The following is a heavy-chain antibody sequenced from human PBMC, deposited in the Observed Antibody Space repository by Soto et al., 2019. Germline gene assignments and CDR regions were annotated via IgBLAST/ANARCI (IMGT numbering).Heavy chain of an antibody. V-gene: IGHV4-4*07. Sequence: ETLSLTCTVSGASISGFYWSWIRKSAGKGLEWIWRIYATGTTDYNPSLKSRVMMSVDTSKKQFSLKLRSVTAAATAVYYCVRDGTKTLRDWFDPWGQGISVTVSS. CDR2: IYATGTT. CDR3: VRDGTKTLRDWFDP. J-gene: IGHJ5*02. CDR1: GASISGFY. D-gene: IGHD1-1*01.